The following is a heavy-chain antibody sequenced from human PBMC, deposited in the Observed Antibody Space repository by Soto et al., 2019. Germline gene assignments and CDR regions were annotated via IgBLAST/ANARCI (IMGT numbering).Heavy chain of an antibody. CDR3: ARVKYRPPYYYYYGMDV. V-gene: IGHV1-18*01. J-gene: IGHJ6*02. CDR2: ISAYNGNT. Sequence: QVQLVQSGAEVKKPGASVKVSCKASGYTFTSYGISWVRQAPGQGLEWMGWISAYNGNTNYAQKLQGRVTMTTDTSTSTAYMELRSLRSDDPAVYYGARVKYRPPYYYYYGMDVWGQGTRVTVSS. D-gene: IGHD5-18*01. CDR1: GYTFTSYG.